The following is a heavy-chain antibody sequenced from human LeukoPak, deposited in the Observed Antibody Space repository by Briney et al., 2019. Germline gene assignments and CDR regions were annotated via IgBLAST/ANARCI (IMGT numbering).Heavy chain of an antibody. CDR3: ARDWSGGDYVVDY. V-gene: IGHV3-30*03. D-gene: IGHD4-17*01. Sequence: PGRSLRLSCAASGFTFSSYGMHWVRQAPGKGLEWVAVISYDGSNKYYADSVKGRFTISRDNSKNTLYLQMNSLRSDDTAVYYCARDWSGGDYVVDYWGQGTLVTVSS. CDR2: ISYDGSNK. J-gene: IGHJ4*02. CDR1: GFTFSSYG.